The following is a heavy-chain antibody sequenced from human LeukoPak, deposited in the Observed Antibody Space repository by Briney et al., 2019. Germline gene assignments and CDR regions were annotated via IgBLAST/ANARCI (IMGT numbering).Heavy chain of an antibody. CDR1: GFTFSSYE. V-gene: IGHV3-48*03. Sequence: GGSLRLSCAASGFTFSSYEMNWVRQAPGKGLEWVSYISSSGSTIYYADSVKGRFTISRDNAKNSLDLQMNSLRAEDTAVYYCARVPRGDTMVRGADFDPWGQGTLVTVSS. CDR2: ISSSGSTI. CDR3: ARVPRGDTMVRGADFDP. J-gene: IGHJ5*02. D-gene: IGHD3-10*01.